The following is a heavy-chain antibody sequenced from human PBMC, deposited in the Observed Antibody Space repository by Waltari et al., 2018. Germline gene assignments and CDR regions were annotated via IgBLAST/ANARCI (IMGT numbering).Heavy chain of an antibody. CDR3: ARALRGIMVQGGGMDV. CDR1: GGSISRGRYS. J-gene: IGHJ6*02. D-gene: IGHD3-10*01. CDR2: IYTRGST. V-gene: IGHV4-61*02. Sequence: QVQLQESGPGLVKPSQTLSLTCTASGGSISRGRYSWSWIRQPAGKGLEWIGRIYTRGSTNYNPSLKSRVTISVDTSKNQFSLKLSSVTAADTAVYYCARALRGIMVQGGGMDVWGQGTTVTVSS.